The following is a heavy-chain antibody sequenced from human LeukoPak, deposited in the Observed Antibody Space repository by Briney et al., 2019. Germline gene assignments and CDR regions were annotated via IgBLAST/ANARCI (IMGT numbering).Heavy chain of an antibody. CDR3: ARLNYFDSSPYFDC. CDR1: GGTLSSYS. Sequence: ASVKVSCKASGGTLSSYSISWVRQAPGQGLEWMRGIVPIFGTATYAQKFQGRVTITTDESTRTAYMELSSLRSEDTSVYYCARLNYFDSSPYFDCWGQGTLVTVSS. D-gene: IGHD3-22*01. V-gene: IGHV1-69*05. J-gene: IGHJ4*02. CDR2: IVPIFGTA.